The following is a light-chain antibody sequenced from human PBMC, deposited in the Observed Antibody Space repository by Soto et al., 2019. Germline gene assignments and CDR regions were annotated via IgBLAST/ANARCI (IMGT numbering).Light chain of an antibody. Sequence: AIQITQSPSSLSASAGDRVTITCRASQGIRNDLDWFQQKPGKAPKLLIYAASNLQSGAPARFSGSGSGTDFTPTISSLQPEDFATYYCLQKYFYPFTFGPGTKVDIK. CDR1: QGIRND. CDR2: AAS. CDR3: LQKYFYPFT. V-gene: IGKV1-6*01. J-gene: IGKJ3*01.